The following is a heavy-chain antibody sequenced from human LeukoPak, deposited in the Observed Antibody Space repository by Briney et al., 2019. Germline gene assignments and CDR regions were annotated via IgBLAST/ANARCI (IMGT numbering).Heavy chain of an antibody. CDR3: ARAFIAAAGRDAYNWFDP. Sequence: GASVKVSCKASGGTFSSYAISWVRQAPGQGLEWMGGIIPIFGTANYAQKFQGRVTITADESTSTAYMELSSLRSEDTAVYYCARAFIAAAGRDAYNWFDPWGQGTLVTVSS. D-gene: IGHD6-13*01. J-gene: IGHJ5*02. V-gene: IGHV1-69*13. CDR2: IIPIFGTA. CDR1: GGTFSSYA.